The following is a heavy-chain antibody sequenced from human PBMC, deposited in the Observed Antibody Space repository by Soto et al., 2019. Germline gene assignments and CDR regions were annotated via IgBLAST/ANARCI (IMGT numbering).Heavy chain of an antibody. CDR1: GFTFSSYA. Sequence: GGSLRLSCAASGFTFSSYAMSWVRQAPGKGLEWVSAISGSGGITAYADSVKGRFTISRDNAKNTLYLQMNSLRDDDTALYYCARGGLPPADYWGQGTLVTVSS. D-gene: IGHD2-2*01. CDR3: ARGGLPPADY. V-gene: IGHV3-23*01. CDR2: ISGSGGIT. J-gene: IGHJ4*02.